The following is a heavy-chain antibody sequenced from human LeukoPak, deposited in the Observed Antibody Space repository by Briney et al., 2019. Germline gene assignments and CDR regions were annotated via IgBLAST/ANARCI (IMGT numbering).Heavy chain of an antibody. CDR2: IWYDGSNK. CDR1: GFTFSSYG. V-gene: IGHV3-33*01. CDR3: ASGRLLWFGESYYFDY. Sequence: GRSLGLSCAASGFTFSSYGMHWVRQAPGKGLEWVAVIWYDGSNKYYADSVKGRFTISRDNSKNTLYLQMNSLRAEDTAVYYCASGRLLWFGESYYFDYWGQGTLVTVSS. J-gene: IGHJ4*02. D-gene: IGHD3-10*01.